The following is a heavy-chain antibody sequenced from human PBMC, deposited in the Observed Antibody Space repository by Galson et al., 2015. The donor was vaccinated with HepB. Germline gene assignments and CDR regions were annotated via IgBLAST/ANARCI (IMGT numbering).Heavy chain of an antibody. D-gene: IGHD6-19*01. CDR1: GYTFTGYG. J-gene: IGHJ4*02. CDR2: ISAYNGNT. V-gene: IGHV1-18*01. Sequence: SVKVSCKASGYTFTGYGITWVRQAPGHGPEWLGWISAYNGNTNYAQKIQGRVTMTTDTSTSTAYMELRSLRSDDSAVYYCAQQWLVHGGLDFWGQGTLVTVSS. CDR3: AQQWLVHGGLDF.